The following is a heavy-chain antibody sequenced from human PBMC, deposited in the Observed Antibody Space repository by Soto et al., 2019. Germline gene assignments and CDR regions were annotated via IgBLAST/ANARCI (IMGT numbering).Heavy chain of an antibody. V-gene: IGHV4-59*01. J-gene: IGHJ4*02. CDR2: IHYFGST. Sequence: PSETLSLTCTVSGGSISSYYWSWIRQPPGKGLEWIGYIHYFGSTKYNPSLESRVVISVDTSKNQFSLKVPSVTAADTAIYFCARGGSYVGFDSWGQGARVTVSS. CDR1: GGSISSYY. D-gene: IGHD1-26*01. CDR3: ARGGSYVGFDS.